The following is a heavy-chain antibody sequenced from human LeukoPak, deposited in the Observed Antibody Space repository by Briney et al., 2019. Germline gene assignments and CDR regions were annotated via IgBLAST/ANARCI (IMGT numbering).Heavy chain of an antibody. Sequence: PGGSLRLFCAASGFTFSSYWMHWVRQAPGKGLVWVSRINSDGSSTSYADSVKGRFTISRDNAKSTLYLQMNSLRAEDTAVYYCARELGYYDILTGPIPFDYWGQGTLVTVSS. CDR3: ARELGYYDILTGPIPFDY. J-gene: IGHJ4*02. D-gene: IGHD3-9*01. CDR2: INSDGSST. V-gene: IGHV3-74*01. CDR1: GFTFSSYW.